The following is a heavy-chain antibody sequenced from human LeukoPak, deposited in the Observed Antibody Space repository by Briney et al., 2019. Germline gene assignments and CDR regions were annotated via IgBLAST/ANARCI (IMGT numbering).Heavy chain of an antibody. D-gene: IGHD3-10*01. CDR1: GGSFTSYY. CDR2: INHSGST. Sequence: PSETLSLTCGVYGGSFTSYYWSWIRQPPGKGLEWIGEINHSGSTLYNPSLKSRVTMSVDTSKNQFSLKLTSVTAADMAVYYCARSRPVSGSFRFDPWGQGTLVTVSS. CDR3: ARSRPVSGSFRFDP. J-gene: IGHJ5*02. V-gene: IGHV4-34*01.